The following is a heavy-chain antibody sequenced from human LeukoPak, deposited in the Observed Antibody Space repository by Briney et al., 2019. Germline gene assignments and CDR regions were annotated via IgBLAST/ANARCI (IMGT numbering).Heavy chain of an antibody. D-gene: IGHD2-2*02. J-gene: IGHJ6*02. Sequence: SETLSLTCTVSGGSISSYYWGWIRQPPGKGLEWIGSIYYSGSTYYNPSLKSRVTISVDTSKNQFSLKLSSVTAADTAVYYCASPDCSSTSCYIWYYGMDVWGQGTTVTVSS. CDR1: GGSISSYY. CDR3: ASPDCSSTSCYIWYYGMDV. CDR2: IYYSGST. V-gene: IGHV4-39*01.